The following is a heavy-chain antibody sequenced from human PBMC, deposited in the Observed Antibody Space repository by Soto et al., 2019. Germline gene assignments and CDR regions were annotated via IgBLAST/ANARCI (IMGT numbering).Heavy chain of an antibody. J-gene: IGHJ3*02. CDR3: ARDRCSGGSCYRTYAFDI. CDR2: ISGSSTYI. Sequence: EVQLVESGGGLVKPGGSLRLSCAASGFILSNYTMNWVRQAPGKGLEWVASISGSSTYIYYADSVKGRFAISRDNAKNSLYLQMNSLRVEDTAVYYCARDRCSGGSCYRTYAFDIWGQGTLVTVSS. V-gene: IGHV3-21*06. D-gene: IGHD2-15*01. CDR1: GFILSNYT.